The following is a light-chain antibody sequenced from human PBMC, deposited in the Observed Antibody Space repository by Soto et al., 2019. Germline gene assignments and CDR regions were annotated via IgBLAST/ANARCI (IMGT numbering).Light chain of an antibody. CDR3: QQTYDSLVS. Sequence: DILMTQSPPSLSASVGDRVTITCRASQTISDYLHWYQQKPGKAPTLLIYGSSSLQTGVPPRFSGSGSGTEFTLTISSLQPEDFGTYYCQQTYDSLVSFGGGTKVDIK. CDR1: QTISDY. J-gene: IGKJ4*01. V-gene: IGKV1-39*01. CDR2: GSS.